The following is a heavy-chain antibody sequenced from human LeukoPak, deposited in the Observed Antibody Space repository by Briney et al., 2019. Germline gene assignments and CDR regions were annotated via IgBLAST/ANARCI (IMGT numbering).Heavy chain of an antibody. J-gene: IGHJ4*02. Sequence: GGSLRLSCAASGFTFSSYAMHWVRQAPGKGLEWVAVISYDGSNKYYADSVKGRFTISRDNSKNTLYLQMNSLRAEDTAVYYCARDVGHWGQGADYWGQGTLVTVSS. D-gene: IGHD3-16*01. CDR1: GFTFSSYA. CDR3: ARDVGHWGQGADY. V-gene: IGHV3-30-3*01. CDR2: ISYDGSNK.